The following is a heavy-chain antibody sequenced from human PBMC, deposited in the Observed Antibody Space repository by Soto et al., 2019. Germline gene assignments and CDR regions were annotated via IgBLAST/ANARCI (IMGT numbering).Heavy chain of an antibody. CDR3: ARQWNFDY. Sequence: GESLKISCKASGYIFTTYWIAWVRQMPGKGLEWIGIINPTDSDTRYSPSFQGKVTISADKSISTTYLQWSSLKASDTAIYYCARQWNFDYWGQGTLVTVSS. CDR1: GYIFTTYW. J-gene: IGHJ4*02. V-gene: IGHV5-51*01. CDR2: INPTDSDT. D-gene: IGHD5-12*01.